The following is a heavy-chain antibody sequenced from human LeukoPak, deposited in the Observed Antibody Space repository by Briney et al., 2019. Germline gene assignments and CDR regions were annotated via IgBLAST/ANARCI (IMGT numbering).Heavy chain of an antibody. Sequence: SETLSLTCTVSGDSISSYYWSWIRQPPGKGLEWIGEINHSGSTNYNPSLKSRVTISVDTSKNQFSLKLSSVTAADTAVYYCARAGPTMVRGVRTWFDPWGQGTLVTVSS. CDR1: GDSISSYY. CDR2: INHSGST. CDR3: ARAGPTMVRGVRTWFDP. J-gene: IGHJ5*02. V-gene: IGHV4-34*01. D-gene: IGHD3-10*01.